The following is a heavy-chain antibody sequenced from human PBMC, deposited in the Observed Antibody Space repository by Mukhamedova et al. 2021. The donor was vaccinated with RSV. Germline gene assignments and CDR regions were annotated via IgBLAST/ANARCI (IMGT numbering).Heavy chain of an antibody. V-gene: IGHV3-23*01. CDR2: ISGSGGST. CDR3: AKESPVDY. J-gene: IGHJ4*02. Sequence: EWVSAISGSGGSTYYADSVKGRFTISRDNSKNTLYLQMNSLRAEDTAVYYCAKESPVDYWGQGTLVTVS.